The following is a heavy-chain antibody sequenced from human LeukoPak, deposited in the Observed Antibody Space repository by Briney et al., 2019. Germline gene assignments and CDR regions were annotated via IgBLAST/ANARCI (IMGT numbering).Heavy chain of an antibody. CDR2: INPNSGGT. J-gene: IGHJ3*02. CDR3: ASTGTTGLKWELLAFDI. D-gene: IGHD1-26*01. V-gene: IGHV1-2*02. CDR1: GYTFTGYY. Sequence: ASVKVSCKASGYTFTGYYMHWVRQAPGQGLEWMGWINPNSGGTNYAQKFQGRVTMTRDTSISTAYMELSRLRSDDTAVYYCASTGTTGLKWELLAFDIWGQGTMVTVSS.